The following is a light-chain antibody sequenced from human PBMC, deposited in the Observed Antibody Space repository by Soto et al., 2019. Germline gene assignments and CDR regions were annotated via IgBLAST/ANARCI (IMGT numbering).Light chain of an antibody. CDR1: QSFSSSY. J-gene: IGKJ2*01. CDR2: GAP. CDR3: QQYGSTPYT. Sequence: EIVLTQSPGTLSLSPGERATLSCRASQSFSSSYLIWYQQKPGQAPRLLIYGAPSRATGIPDRFSGGGSGTDFTLTISRLEPEDFAVYYCQQYGSTPYTFGQGTKLEIK. V-gene: IGKV3-20*01.